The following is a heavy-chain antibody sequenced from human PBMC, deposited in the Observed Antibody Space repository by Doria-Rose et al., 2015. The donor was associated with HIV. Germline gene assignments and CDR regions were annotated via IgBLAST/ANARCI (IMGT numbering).Heavy chain of an antibody. D-gene: IGHD6-13*01. J-gene: IGHJ4*02. CDR1: GVSLSSPGMG. V-gene: IGHV2-26*01. CDR2: ICSDDER. CDR3: ARIKSSRWYHKYYFDF. Sequence: SGPVLVKPTETLTLTCTVSGVSLSSPGMGVSWIRQPPGKALEWLAHICSDDERSYKTSLKSRLTISRGTSKSRVVLTMTDMDPVDTATYYCARIKSSRWYHKYYFDFWGQGTLVIVSA.